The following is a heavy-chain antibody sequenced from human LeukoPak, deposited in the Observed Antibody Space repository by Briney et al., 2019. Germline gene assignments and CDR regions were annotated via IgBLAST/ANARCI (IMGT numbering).Heavy chain of an antibody. J-gene: IGHJ5*02. V-gene: IGHV1-18*04. Sequence: ASVKVSFKASGYTFTIYGISWVRQAPGQGLEWMGWISAYNGNTNYAQKLQGRVTMTTDTSTSTAYMELRSLRSDDTAVYYCARDSLYGSGNTNWFDPWGQGTLVTVSS. CDR2: ISAYNGNT. D-gene: IGHD3-10*01. CDR1: GYTFTIYG. CDR3: ARDSLYGSGNTNWFDP.